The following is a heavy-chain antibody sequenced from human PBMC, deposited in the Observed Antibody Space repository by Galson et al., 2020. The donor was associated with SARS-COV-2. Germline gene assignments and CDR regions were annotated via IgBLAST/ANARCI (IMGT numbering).Heavy chain of an antibody. J-gene: IGHJ4*02. D-gene: IGHD3-22*01. V-gene: IGHV4-34*01. CDR3: ARPRKPYYYDSSGYYDD. Sequence: SETLSLTCAVYGGSFSGYYWSWIRQPPGKGLEWIGEINHSGSTNYNPSLKSRVTISVDTSKNQFSLKLSSVTAADTAVYYCARPRKPYYYDSSGYYDDWGQGTLVTVSS. CDR2: INHSGST. CDR1: GGSFSGYY.